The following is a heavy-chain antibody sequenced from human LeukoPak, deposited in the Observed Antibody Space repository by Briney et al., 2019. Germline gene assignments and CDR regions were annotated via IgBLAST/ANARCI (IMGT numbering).Heavy chain of an antibody. V-gene: IGHV3-48*03. CDR1: GFSLSSYE. D-gene: IGHD5-12*01. CDR3: ARSQVATMGY. J-gene: IGHJ4*02. Sequence: HPRGSLRLSCAASGFSLSSYEMSWVRQAPGKGLEWVSYISSSGSTIYYADSVKGRFTISRDNAKNSLYLQMNSLRAEDTAVYYCARSQVATMGYWGQGTLVTVSS. CDR2: ISSSGSTI.